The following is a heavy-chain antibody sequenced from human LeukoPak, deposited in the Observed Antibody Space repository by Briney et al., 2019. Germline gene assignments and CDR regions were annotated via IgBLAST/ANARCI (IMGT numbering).Heavy chain of an antibody. Sequence: SETLSLTCAVYGGSFSGYYWSWIRQPPGEGLEWIGEINHSGSTNYNPSLKSRVTISVDTSKNQFSLQLNSVTPEDTAVYYCARNVRLGSGELSFAPFKNWFDPWGQGTLVTVSS. CDR3: ARNVRLGSGELSFAPFKNWFDP. J-gene: IGHJ5*02. CDR1: GGSFSGYY. CDR2: INHSGST. D-gene: IGHD3-16*02. V-gene: IGHV4-34*01.